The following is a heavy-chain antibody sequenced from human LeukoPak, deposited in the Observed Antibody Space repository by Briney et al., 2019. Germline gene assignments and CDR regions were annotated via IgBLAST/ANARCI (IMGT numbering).Heavy chain of an antibody. Sequence: GGSLRLSCAASGFSFSDYYMSWIRQAPGKGLEWVSLISSTSPSAISYGDSVKGRFTTSRDNGRNSLFLQMNSLRAEDTATYYCARDSPSLRFLEWLVYWGQGTLVTVSS. J-gene: IGHJ4*02. V-gene: IGHV3-11*01. CDR1: GFSFSDYY. D-gene: IGHD3-3*01. CDR3: ARDSPSLRFLEWLVY. CDR2: ISSTSPSAI.